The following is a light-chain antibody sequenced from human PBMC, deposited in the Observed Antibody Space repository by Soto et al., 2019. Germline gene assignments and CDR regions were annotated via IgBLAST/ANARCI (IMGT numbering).Light chain of an antibody. Sequence: QSALTQPASVSGSPGQSITISCPGTSSDVGGFNYVSWYQQHPGQAPKLLIFDVYSRPSGISNRFSGSKSGNTASLTISGLQAEDEADYYCSSYTTSSSYVFGAGTKVTVL. J-gene: IGLJ1*01. CDR1: SSDVGGFNY. CDR2: DVY. V-gene: IGLV2-14*01. CDR3: SSYTTSSSYV.